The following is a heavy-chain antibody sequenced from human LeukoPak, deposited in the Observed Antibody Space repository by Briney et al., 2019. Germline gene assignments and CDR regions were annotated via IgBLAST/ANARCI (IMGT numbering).Heavy chain of an antibody. CDR2: INSDGSST. J-gene: IGHJ4*02. V-gene: IGHV3-74*01. D-gene: IGHD6-19*01. CDR3: ARETYSSGWYEDY. CDR1: GFTFSSYW. Sequence: GGSLRLSCAASGFTFSSYWMHWVRQAPGKGLVWVSRINSDGSSTSYADSVKGRFTISRDNAKNTLYLQMNSLRAEDTAVYYCARETYSSGWYEDYWGQGTLVTVSS.